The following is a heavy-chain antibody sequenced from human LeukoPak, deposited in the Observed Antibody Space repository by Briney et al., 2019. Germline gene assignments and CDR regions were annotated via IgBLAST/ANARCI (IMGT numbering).Heavy chain of an antibody. CDR2: ISWNSGSI. CDR1: GFTFDDYA. CDR3: ARVRSSSWYYFDY. V-gene: IGHV3-9*01. J-gene: IGHJ4*02. D-gene: IGHD6-13*01. Sequence: GGSLRLSCAASGFTFDDYAMHWVRQAPGKGLEWVSGISWNSGSIGYADSVKGRFTISRDNSKNTLYLQMNSLRAEDTAVYYCARVRSSSWYYFDYWGQGTLVTVSS.